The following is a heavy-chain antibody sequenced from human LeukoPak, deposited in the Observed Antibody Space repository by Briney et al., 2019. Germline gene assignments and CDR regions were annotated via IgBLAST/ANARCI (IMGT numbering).Heavy chain of an antibody. J-gene: IGHJ4*02. CDR1: GGTFSSYA. Sequence: SVKVSCKASGGTFSSYAISWVRQAPGQGLEWMGGIIPIFGTANYAQKFQGRVTITADESTSTAYMELSSLRSEDTAVYYCTRESVLVAGIYDYWGQGALVTVSS. D-gene: IGHD6-19*01. CDR2: IIPIFGTA. V-gene: IGHV1-69*13. CDR3: TRESVLVAGIYDY.